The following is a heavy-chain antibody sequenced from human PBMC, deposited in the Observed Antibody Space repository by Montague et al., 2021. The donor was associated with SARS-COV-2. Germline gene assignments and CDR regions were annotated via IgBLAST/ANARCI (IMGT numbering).Heavy chain of an antibody. CDR3: ARGPSDTYYYNGMDV. J-gene: IGHJ6*02. CDR1: GFSLSTRGMC. V-gene: IGHV2-70*11. Sequence: PALVKPTQTLTLTSTFSGFSLSTRGMCMTWIRQPPGKALERLARIDWDGDKYYNTSLKSRLTISKDTSKNLVVLTMTNMDPVDTATYYCARGPSDTYYYNGMDVWGRVTTVTVS. CDR2: IDWDGDK.